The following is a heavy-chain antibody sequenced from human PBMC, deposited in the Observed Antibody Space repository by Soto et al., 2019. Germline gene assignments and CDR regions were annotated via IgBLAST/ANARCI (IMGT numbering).Heavy chain of an antibody. V-gene: IGHV3-23*01. J-gene: IGHJ6*02. CDR3: AKPSYYDFWSGYYPGTYYYYYGMDV. Sequence: EVQLLESGGGLVQPGGSLRLSCAASGFTFSSYAMSWVRQAPGKGLEWVSAISGSGGSTYYADSVQGRFTTSRDNSKNTLYLQMNSLRAEDTAVYYCAKPSYYDFWSGYYPGTYYYYYGMDVWGQGTTVTVSS. CDR1: GFTFSSYA. D-gene: IGHD3-3*01. CDR2: ISGSGGST.